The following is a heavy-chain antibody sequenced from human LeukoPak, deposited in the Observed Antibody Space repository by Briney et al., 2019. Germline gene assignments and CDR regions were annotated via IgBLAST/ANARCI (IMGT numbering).Heavy chain of an antibody. CDR3: ARSQPRSSSGFDY. J-gene: IGHJ4*02. V-gene: IGHV3-48*01. CDR2: ISSSSSTI. CDR1: GFTFSSYS. D-gene: IGHD6-6*01. Sequence: PGGSLRLSCAASGFTFSSYSMNWARQAPGKGLEWVSYISSSSSTIYYADSVKGRFTISRDNAKNSLYLQMNSLRAEDTAVYYCARSQPRSSSGFDYWGQGTLVTVSS.